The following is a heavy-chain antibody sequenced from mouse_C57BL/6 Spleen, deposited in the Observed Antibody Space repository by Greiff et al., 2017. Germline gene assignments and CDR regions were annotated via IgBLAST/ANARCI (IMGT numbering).Heavy chain of an antibody. CDR1: GFTFSDYG. J-gene: IGHJ2*01. CDR2: ISSGSSTI. D-gene: IGHD4-1*01. Sequence: EVKLVESGGGLVKPGGSLKLSCAASGFTFSDYGMHWVRQAPEKGLEWVAYISSGSSTIYYAATVKGRFTISRNNAKNTLFLQMTSLRSEDTAMYYCARLGRGGYYFDYWGQGTTLTVSS. V-gene: IGHV5-17*01. CDR3: ARLGRGGYYFDY.